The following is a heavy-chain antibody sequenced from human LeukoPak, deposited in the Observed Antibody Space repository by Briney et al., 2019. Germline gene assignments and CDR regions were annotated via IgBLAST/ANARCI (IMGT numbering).Heavy chain of an antibody. CDR3: ARGQRWSDH. CDR1: GVSINSYY. J-gene: IGHJ4*02. Sequence: SETLSLTCTVSGVSINSYYWSWIRQPPGKGLEWIGNIYSGTTNYNPSLRSRVTILLDTSKNQFSLRLSSVTVADTAIYYCARGQRWSDHWGQGTLVTVSS. CDR2: IYSGTT. V-gene: IGHV4-59*01. D-gene: IGHD4-23*01.